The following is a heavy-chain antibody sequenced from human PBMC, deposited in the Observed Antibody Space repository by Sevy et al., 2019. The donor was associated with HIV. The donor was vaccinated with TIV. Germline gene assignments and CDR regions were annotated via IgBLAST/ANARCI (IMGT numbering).Heavy chain of an antibody. Sequence: GGSLRLSCAASGFRFRDYRMNWVRQAPGKGLEWVSYITSSSNTINYADSVKGRFTISRDNGRNSLYLQINSLRHEDTAVYYCARDRGRGEVALDLGGQGTLVTVSS. D-gene: IGHD3-10*01. CDR1: GFRFRDYR. V-gene: IGHV3-48*02. J-gene: IGHJ5*02. CDR2: ITSSSNTI. CDR3: ARDRGRGEVALDL.